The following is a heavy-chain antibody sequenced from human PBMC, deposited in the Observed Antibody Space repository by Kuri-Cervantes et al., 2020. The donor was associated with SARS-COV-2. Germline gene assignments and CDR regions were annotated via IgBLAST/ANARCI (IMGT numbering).Heavy chain of an antibody. Sequence: GESLKISCAASGFTVSSNYMSWVRQAPGKGLEWVSVIYSGGSTYYADSVKGRFTISRDNSKNTLYLQMNNMRREDTAVYFCVRGRVGVQDFWGHGTLVTVSS. D-gene: IGHD2-21*01. CDR3: VRGRVGVQDF. V-gene: IGHV3-53*05. J-gene: IGHJ4*01. CDR1: GFTVSSNY. CDR2: IYSGGST.